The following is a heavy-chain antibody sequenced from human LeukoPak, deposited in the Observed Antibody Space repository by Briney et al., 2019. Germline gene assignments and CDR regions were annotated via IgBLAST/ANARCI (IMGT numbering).Heavy chain of an antibody. V-gene: IGHV3-15*01. Sequence: GSLRLSCAASGFSISDDWMSWVRQAPGKGREWVGRIKSESSGATTHYAAPVKGRFTISRDDSKNTLYLQLNSLKTDDTAVYYCTLIKGWGSGTYYLDYWGQGSLVTVSS. CDR2: IKSESSGATT. CDR1: GFSISDDW. CDR3: TLIKGWGSGTYYLDY. D-gene: IGHD3-10*01. J-gene: IGHJ4*02.